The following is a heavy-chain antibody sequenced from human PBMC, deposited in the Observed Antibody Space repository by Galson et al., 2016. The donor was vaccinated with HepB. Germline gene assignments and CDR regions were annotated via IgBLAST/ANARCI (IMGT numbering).Heavy chain of an antibody. Sequence: SLRLSCAASGFTFSSYAMLWVRQAPGKGLEWVAVISDDGSNEYYVDSVKGRFTISRDNSKNTLYLQMNSLRVEDTAVYYCARNYYDTVGRFDQWGQGTLVTVSS. V-gene: IGHV3-30-3*01. CDR3: ARNYYDTVGRFDQ. J-gene: IGHJ4*02. CDR1: GFTFSSYA. CDR2: ISDDGSNE. D-gene: IGHD3-22*01.